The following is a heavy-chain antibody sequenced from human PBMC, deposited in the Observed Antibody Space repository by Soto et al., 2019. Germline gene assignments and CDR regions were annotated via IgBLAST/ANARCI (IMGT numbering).Heavy chain of an antibody. Sequence: GGSLRLSCAASGFTFDDYAMHWVRQAPGKGLEWVSGISWNSGSIGYADSVKGRFTISRDNAKNSLYLQMNSLRAEDTALYYCAKDPGITFGGVIVPYYFDYWGQGTLVTVSS. CDR2: ISWNSGSI. J-gene: IGHJ4*02. V-gene: IGHV3-9*01. CDR3: AKDPGITFGGVIVPYYFDY. D-gene: IGHD3-16*02. CDR1: GFTFDDYA.